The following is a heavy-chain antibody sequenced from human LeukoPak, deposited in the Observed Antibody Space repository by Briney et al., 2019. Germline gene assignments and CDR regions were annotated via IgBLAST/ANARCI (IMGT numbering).Heavy chain of an antibody. D-gene: IGHD5-18*01. J-gene: IGHJ4*02. CDR3: ARPRGGYSYGYDY. V-gene: IGHV1-69*01. CDR2: IIPIFGTA. CDR1: GGTFISYA. Sequence: GSSVNVSCKASGGTFISYAISWVRQAPGQGLEWMGGIIPIFGTANYAQKFQGRVTITADESTSTAYMELSSLRSEDTAVYYCARPRGGYSYGYDYWGQGTLVTVSS.